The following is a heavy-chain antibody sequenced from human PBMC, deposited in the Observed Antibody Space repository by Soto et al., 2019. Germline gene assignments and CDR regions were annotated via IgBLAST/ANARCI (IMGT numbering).Heavy chain of an antibody. D-gene: IGHD6-13*01. J-gene: IGHJ5*02. V-gene: IGHV4-4*02. Sequence: VQLQESGPGLVKPSETLSLTCPLSGGSIRSTNWWSWVRQPPGKGLEWIAVVYHDGSTMYNPSLKTRVTLSVDKSRNQCSLELRSVTVADTAVYYCARASGASAGESGWLDPWGQGALLIVSS. CDR2: VYHDGST. CDR1: GGSIRSTNW. CDR3: ARASGASAGESGWLDP.